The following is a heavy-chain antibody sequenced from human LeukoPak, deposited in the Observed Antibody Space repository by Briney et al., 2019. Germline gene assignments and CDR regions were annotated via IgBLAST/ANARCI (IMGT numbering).Heavy chain of an antibody. J-gene: IGHJ4*02. CDR1: GFIFSNYG. Sequence: GGSLRLSCAASGFIFSNYGMPWVRQAPGKGLDWVAFIHYDGSDKYYADSVKGRFAISRDNSKNTLYLQMNSLGVEDTAVYYCAKDDYGLDYWGQGSLVTVSS. V-gene: IGHV3-30*02. CDR2: IHYDGSDK. CDR3: AKDDYGLDY. D-gene: IGHD4-17*01.